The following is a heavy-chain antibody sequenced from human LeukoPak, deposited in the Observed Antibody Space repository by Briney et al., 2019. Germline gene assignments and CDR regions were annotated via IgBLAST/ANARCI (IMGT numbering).Heavy chain of an antibody. CDR2: ISDNGAGT. Sequence: GGSLRLSCAASGFTYSRYAMSWVRQAPGKGLEWVSSISDNGAGTFYADSVKGRFTISRGNSDKTLYLQMNSLRAEDTAVYYCAKRSLSGTWYFDLWGRGTLVIVSS. CDR1: GFTYSRYA. J-gene: IGHJ2*01. CDR3: AKRSLSGTWYFDL. D-gene: IGHD3-3*01. V-gene: IGHV3-23*01.